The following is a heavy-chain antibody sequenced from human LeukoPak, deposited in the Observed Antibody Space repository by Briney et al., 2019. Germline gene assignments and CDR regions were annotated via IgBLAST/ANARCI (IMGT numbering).Heavy chain of an antibody. CDR1: GFTFDDYA. CDR2: ISGDGGST. J-gene: IGHJ4*02. CDR3: AKDSEVQLTYSPIDS. V-gene: IGHV3-43*02. D-gene: IGHD2-2*01. Sequence: LSGGSLRLSCAASGFTFDDYAMHWVRQAPGKGLEWVSLISGDGGSTYYADSVKGRFTISRDNSKNTLYLQMNSLRAEDTAVYYCAKDSEVQLTYSPIDSWGQGALVTVSS.